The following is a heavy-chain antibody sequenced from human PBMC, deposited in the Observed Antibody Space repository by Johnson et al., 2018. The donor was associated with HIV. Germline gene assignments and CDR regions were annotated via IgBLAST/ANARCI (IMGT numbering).Heavy chain of an antibody. CDR2: IYSGGST. CDR3: ARGKLPAALRRGDAFDI. V-gene: IGHV3-53*01. J-gene: IGHJ3*02. Sequence: VQLVESGGGVVRPGGSLRLSCAASGFTFDDYGVSWVRQAPGKGLEWVSVIYSGGSTYYADSVKGRFTISRDNSKNTLYLQMNSLRAEDTALYYCARGKLPAALRRGDAFDIWGQGTMVTVSS. CDR1: GFTFDDYG. D-gene: IGHD2-2*01.